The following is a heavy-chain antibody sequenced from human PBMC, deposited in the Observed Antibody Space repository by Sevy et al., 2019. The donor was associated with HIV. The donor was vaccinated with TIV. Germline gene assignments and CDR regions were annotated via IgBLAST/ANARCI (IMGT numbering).Heavy chain of an antibody. D-gene: IGHD3-9*01. V-gene: IGHV3-53*05. J-gene: IGHJ4*02. Sequence: GGSLRLSCAASGFSVSSNYMSWVRQAPGKGLEWVSVVYAAGAKYYADSVRGRFTISGDNSKNTLYLQMDSLRAEDTAVYYCAGALLRNFARFWGHWGQGTLVTVSS. CDR1: GFSVSSNY. CDR2: VYAAGAK. CDR3: AGALLRNFARFWGH.